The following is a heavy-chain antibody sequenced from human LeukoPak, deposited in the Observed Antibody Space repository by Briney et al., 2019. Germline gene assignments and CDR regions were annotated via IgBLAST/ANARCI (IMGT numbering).Heavy chain of an antibody. CDR2: IYSSGST. D-gene: IGHD4-17*01. J-gene: IGHJ6*03. CDR3: AITTTTYYSYFYYYMGV. CDR1: GGSISSYY. Sequence: SETLSLTCTVSGGSISSYYWSWIRQPPGKGLGWIGYIYSSGSTNYNPSLNSRVTISVDTSKNQFSLKLTSVTAADTAVYYCAITTTTYYSYFYYYMGVWGKGTTVTVSS. V-gene: IGHV4-4*09.